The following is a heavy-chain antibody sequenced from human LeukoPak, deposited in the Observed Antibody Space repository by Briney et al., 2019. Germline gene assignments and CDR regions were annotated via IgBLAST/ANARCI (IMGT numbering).Heavy chain of an antibody. V-gene: IGHV4-34*01. CDR2: INHSGST. CDR1: GGSFSGYY. J-gene: IGHJ6*02. D-gene: IGHD2-2*01. CDR3: AGVGRYCSSTSCYHYYYYGMDV. Sequence: SETLSLTCAVYGGSFSGYYWSWIRQPPGEGLEWIGEINHSGSTNYNPSLKSRVTISVDTSKNQFSLKLSSVTAADTAVYYCAGVGRYCSSTSCYHYYYYGMDVWGQGTTVTASS.